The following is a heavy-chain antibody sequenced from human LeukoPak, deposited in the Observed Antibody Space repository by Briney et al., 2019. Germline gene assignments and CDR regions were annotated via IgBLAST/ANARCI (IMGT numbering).Heavy chain of an antibody. CDR3: ARVNYYDSSGSSPSDY. D-gene: IGHD3-22*01. J-gene: IGHJ4*02. Sequence: GGSLRLSCAASGFTVSSNYMSWVRQAPGKGLEWVSVIYSGGSTYYADSVKGRFTISRHSSKNTLYLQMNSLRAEDTAVYYCARVNYYDSSGSSPSDYWGQGTLVTVSS. CDR2: IYSGGST. CDR1: GFTVSSNY. V-gene: IGHV3-53*04.